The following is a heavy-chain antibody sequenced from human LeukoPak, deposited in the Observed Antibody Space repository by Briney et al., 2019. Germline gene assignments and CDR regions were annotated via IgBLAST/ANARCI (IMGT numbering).Heavy chain of an antibody. CDR2: ISAYNGNT. Sequence: GASVKVSCKASGYTFTSYGISWVRQAPGQGLEWMGWISAYNGNTNYAQKLQGRVTMTTDTPTSTAYMELRSLRSDDTAVYYCATTDRNYYGSGVLRGAFDIWGQGTMVTVSS. V-gene: IGHV1-18*01. D-gene: IGHD3-10*01. CDR3: ATTDRNYYGSGVLRGAFDI. CDR1: GYTFTSYG. J-gene: IGHJ3*02.